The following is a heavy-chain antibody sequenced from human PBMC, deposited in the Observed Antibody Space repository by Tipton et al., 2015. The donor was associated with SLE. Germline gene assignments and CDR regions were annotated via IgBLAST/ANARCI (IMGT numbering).Heavy chain of an antibody. D-gene: IGHD3-22*01. V-gene: IGHV4-38-2*01. CDR1: GYSISSGYY. CDR2: IYYSGST. J-gene: IGHJ4*02. Sequence: TLSLTCAVSGYSISSGYYWGWIRQPPGKGLEWIGSIYYSGSTYYNPSLKSRVTISVDTSKNQFSLKLSSVTAADTAVYYCARSSYDSSGYYYYFDSWGQGTLVTVSS. CDR3: ARSSYDSSGYYYYFDS.